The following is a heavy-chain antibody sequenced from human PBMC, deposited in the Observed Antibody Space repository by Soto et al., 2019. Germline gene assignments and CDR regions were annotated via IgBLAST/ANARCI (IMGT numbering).Heavy chain of an antibody. D-gene: IGHD3-3*01. Sequence: SETLSLTCAVYGGSFSGYYWSWIRQPPGKGLEWIGEINHSGSTNYNPSLKSRVTISVDTSKNQFSLKLSSVTAADTAVYYCARHCRTYYDFWSGYSFDYWGQGTLVTVSS. CDR3: ARHCRTYYDFWSGYSFDY. V-gene: IGHV4-34*01. CDR1: GGSFSGYY. CDR2: INHSGST. J-gene: IGHJ4*02.